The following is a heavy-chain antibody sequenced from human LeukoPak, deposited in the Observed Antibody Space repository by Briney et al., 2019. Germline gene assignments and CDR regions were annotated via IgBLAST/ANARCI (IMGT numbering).Heavy chain of an antibody. CDR3: AKASDTVTSRNYFDY. CDR1: GFTFSNYA. CDR2: ISISSETT. Sequence: GGSLRLSCAASGFTFSNYAMSWVRQAPGKGLEWVSTISISSETTYYADSVKGRFTISRDNSEKTLYLQMDSLRAEDSAVYYCAKASDTVTSRNYFDYWGQGTLVTVSS. D-gene: IGHD4-17*01. J-gene: IGHJ4*02. V-gene: IGHV3-23*01.